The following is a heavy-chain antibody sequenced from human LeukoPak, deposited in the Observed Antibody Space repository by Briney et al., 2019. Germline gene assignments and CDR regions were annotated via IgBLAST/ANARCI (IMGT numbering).Heavy chain of an antibody. CDR2: INPSSGAT. J-gene: IGHJ4*02. CDR1: GYTFTSYY. D-gene: IGHD3-10*01. V-gene: IGHV1-2*02. CDR3: ARRGSYLDS. Sequence: GASVKVSCKGSGYTFTSYYIHWVRQAPGQRLEWWGWINPSSGATTYAQNFQGRVPMTTDTSINAVYMELSRLTSDDTAVYFCARRGSYLDSWGKGALVTVSS.